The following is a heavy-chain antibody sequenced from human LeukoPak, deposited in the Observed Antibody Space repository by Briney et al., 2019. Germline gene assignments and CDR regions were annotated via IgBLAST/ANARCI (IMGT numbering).Heavy chain of an antibody. D-gene: IGHD3-16*01. CDR3: AKRRFSWFDP. CDR2: ISGSGDST. Sequence: PGGSLRLSCAASELTFTNYAMSWVRQAPGKGLEWVSAISGSGDSTWYADSVKGRFTISRDKSKNTLYLQMNSLRAEDTAVYYCAKRRFSWFDPWGQGTLVTVSP. V-gene: IGHV3-23*01. J-gene: IGHJ5*02. CDR1: ELTFTNYA.